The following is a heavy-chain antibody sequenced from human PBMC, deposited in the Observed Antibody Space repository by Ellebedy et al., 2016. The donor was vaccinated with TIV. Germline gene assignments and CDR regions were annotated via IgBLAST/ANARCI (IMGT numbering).Heavy chain of an antibody. CDR3: ARDNGYDYVGSSFGADY. Sequence: ASVKVSXKASGYTFTSYAMHWVHQAPGQRLEWMGWINAGNGNTKYSQKFQGRVTITRDTSASTAYMELSSLRSEDTAVYYCARDNGYDYVGSSFGADYWGQGTLVTVSS. CDR2: INAGNGNT. J-gene: IGHJ4*02. V-gene: IGHV1-3*01. D-gene: IGHD3-16*01. CDR1: GYTFTSYA.